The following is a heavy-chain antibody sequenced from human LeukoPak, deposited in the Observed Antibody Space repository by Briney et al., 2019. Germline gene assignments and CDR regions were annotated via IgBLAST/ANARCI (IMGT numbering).Heavy chain of an antibody. J-gene: IGHJ4*02. D-gene: IGHD6-13*01. V-gene: IGHV4-34*01. Sequence: PSETLSLTCVVYGGSFSGYYWNWIRQPPGKGLEWIGEINHIGSTNYNPSLKSRVTISVDTSKNQFSLRLSSVTAADTAVYYCAREMGPYSSSWQFPFDYWGQGTLVTVSS. CDR2: INHIGST. CDR1: GGSFSGYY. CDR3: AREMGPYSSSWQFPFDY.